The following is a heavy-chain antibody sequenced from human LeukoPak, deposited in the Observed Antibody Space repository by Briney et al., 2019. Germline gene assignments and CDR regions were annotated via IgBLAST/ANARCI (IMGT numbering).Heavy chain of an antibody. V-gene: IGHV1-69*05. CDR2: IIPIFGTA. CDR1: GGTFSSYA. J-gene: IGHJ4*02. CDR3: ERRGPTSGSHYFDY. D-gene: IGHD3-10*01. Sequence: ASVKVSCKASGGTFSSYAIIWVRQAPGQGLEWMGGIIPIFGTANYAQKFQGRVTITTDESTSKAYIEPSSLRCEDTAVYYCERRGPTSGSHYFDYGGEGTVVTV.